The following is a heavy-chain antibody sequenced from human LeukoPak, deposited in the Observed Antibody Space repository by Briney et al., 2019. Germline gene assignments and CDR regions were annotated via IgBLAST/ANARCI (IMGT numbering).Heavy chain of an antibody. D-gene: IGHD5-24*01. CDR1: GFTFSSYG. J-gene: IGHJ4*02. CDR3: AKSGYNRFDY. Sequence: GGTLRLSCAASGFTFSSYGMSWVRQAPGKGLEWVSGIRGSGDITFYADSVKGRFTISRDNSKNTLYLQMNSLRAEDTAVYYCAKSGYNRFDYWGQGTRVTVSS. CDR2: IRGSGDIT. V-gene: IGHV3-23*01.